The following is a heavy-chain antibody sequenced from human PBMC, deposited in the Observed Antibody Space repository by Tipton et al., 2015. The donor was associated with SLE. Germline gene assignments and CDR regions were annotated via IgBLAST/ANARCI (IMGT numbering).Heavy chain of an antibody. Sequence: TLSLTCTVSGGSISGHFWTWIRQLPGKGLEWIGYISHSGVTNYNPSLKSRVSISVDTSKNHFSMKLSSVTAADTAVYYCASSASGWFDYWGQGTLVTVSS. CDR1: GGSISGHF. J-gene: IGHJ4*02. D-gene: IGHD6-19*01. CDR2: ISHSGVT. CDR3: ASSASGWFDY. V-gene: IGHV4-59*11.